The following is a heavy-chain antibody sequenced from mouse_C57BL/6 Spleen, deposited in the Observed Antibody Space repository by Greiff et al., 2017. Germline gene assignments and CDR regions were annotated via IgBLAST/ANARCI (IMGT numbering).Heavy chain of an antibody. J-gene: IGHJ3*01. Sequence: VQLQQPGAELVRPGSSVKLSCKASGYTFTSYWMDWVKQRPGQGLEWIGNIYPSDSETHYNQKFKDKATLTVDKSSSTAYMQLSRLTSEDSAVYYCARNDGAWFAYWGQGTLVTVSA. CDR1: GYTFTSYW. CDR2: IYPSDSET. D-gene: IGHD1-2*01. V-gene: IGHV1-61*01. CDR3: ARNDGAWFAY.